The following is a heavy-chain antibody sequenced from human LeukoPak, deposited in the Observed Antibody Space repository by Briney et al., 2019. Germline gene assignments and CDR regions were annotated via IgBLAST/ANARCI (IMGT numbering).Heavy chain of an antibody. CDR2: IKSKTDGGTT. CDR1: GFTFSNAW. D-gene: IGHD2-2*01. CDR3: TTADASWEPCSTSCYYFDY. J-gene: IGHJ4*02. V-gene: IGHV3-15*01. Sequence: GSLRLSCAASGFTFSNAWMSWVRQAPGKGLEWVGRIKSKTDGGTTDYAAPVKGRFTISRDDSKNTLYLQMNSLKTEDTAVYYCTTADASWEPCSTSCYYFDYWGQGTLVTVSS.